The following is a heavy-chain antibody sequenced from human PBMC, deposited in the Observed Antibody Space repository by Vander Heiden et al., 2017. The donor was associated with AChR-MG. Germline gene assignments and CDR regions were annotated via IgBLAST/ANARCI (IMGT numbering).Heavy chain of an antibody. V-gene: IGHV3-53*02. CDR2: IYSGGST. D-gene: IGHD3-10*01. Sequence: EVQPVETGGGLIQPGGSLRRSCAASGSTVSSNYMSWVRQGPGKGLEWVSVIYSGGSTYYADSVKGRFTISRDNSKNTLYLQMNSLRAEDTAVYYCARDRSLRRWGYFDYWGQGTLVTVSS. CDR1: GSTVSSNY. CDR3: ARDRSLRRWGYFDY. J-gene: IGHJ4*02.